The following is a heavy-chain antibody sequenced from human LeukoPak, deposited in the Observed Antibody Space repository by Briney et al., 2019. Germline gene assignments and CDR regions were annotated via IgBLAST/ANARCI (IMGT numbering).Heavy chain of an antibody. CDR2: IYSGGST. J-gene: IGHJ3*02. CDR3: AGARVFRAFDI. D-gene: IGHD2-21*01. V-gene: IGHV3-66*01. CDR1: GFTVSSNY. Sequence: PVGSLRLSCAASGFTVSSNYMSWVRQAPGKWLEWVSVIYSGGSTYYADSVKGRFTISRDNSKNTLYLQMNSLRAEDTAVYYCAGARVFRAFDIWGQGTMVTVSS.